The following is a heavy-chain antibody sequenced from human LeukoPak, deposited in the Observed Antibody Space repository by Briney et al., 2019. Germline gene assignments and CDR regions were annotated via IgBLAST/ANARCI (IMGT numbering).Heavy chain of an antibody. V-gene: IGHV7-4-1*02. CDR2: INTNTGNP. Sequence: EASVKVSCKASGYTFTSYAMNWVRQAPGQGLEWMGWINTNTGNPTYAQGFTGRFVFSLDTSVSTAYLQISSLKAEDTAVYYCARDLDNWNYGMVDYWGQGTLVTVSS. D-gene: IGHD1-7*01. CDR1: GYTFTSYA. J-gene: IGHJ4*02. CDR3: ARDLDNWNYGMVDY.